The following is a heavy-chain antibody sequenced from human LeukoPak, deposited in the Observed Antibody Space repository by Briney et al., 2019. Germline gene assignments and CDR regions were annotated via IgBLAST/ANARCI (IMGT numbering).Heavy chain of an antibody. CDR1: GFTFSSYS. V-gene: IGHV3-48*04. D-gene: IGHD6-6*01. CDR2: ISSSSSTI. Sequence: PGGSLRLSCAASGFTFSSYSMNWVRQAPGKGLEWVSYISSSSSTIYYADSVKGRFTISRDNAKNSLYLQMNSLRAEDTAVCYCARDNAVLDDAFDIWGQGTMVTVST. J-gene: IGHJ3*02. CDR3: ARDNAVLDDAFDI.